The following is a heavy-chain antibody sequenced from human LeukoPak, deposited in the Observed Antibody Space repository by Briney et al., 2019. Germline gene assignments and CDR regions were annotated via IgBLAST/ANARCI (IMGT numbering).Heavy chain of an antibody. J-gene: IGHJ4*02. D-gene: IGHD3-22*01. CDR1: GFTFSSYA. CDR3: ARDANYYDSSGSRGTFDY. Sequence: PGGSLRLSCAASGFTFSSYAMSWVRQAPGKGLEWVSAISGSGGSTYYADSVKGRFTISRDNSKNTLYLQMNSLRAEDTAVYYCARDANYYDSSGSRGTFDYWGQGTLVTVSS. V-gene: IGHV3-23*01. CDR2: ISGSGGST.